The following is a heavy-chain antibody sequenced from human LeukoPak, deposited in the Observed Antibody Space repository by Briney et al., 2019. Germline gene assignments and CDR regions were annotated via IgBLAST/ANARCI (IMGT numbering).Heavy chain of an antibody. J-gene: IGHJ4*02. CDR2: IYPGDSDT. CDR1: GYSFTSYW. CDR3: ARHVGNWNDSRFDY. D-gene: IGHD1-1*01. V-gene: IGHV5-51*01. Sequence: GESLKISWKGSGYSFTSYWIGWVRQLPGKGLGWMGSIYPGDSDTKYSPSFQGQVTISADKPISTAYPQWSSLKASDTAMYYRARHVGNWNDSRFDYWGQGPLVTVSS.